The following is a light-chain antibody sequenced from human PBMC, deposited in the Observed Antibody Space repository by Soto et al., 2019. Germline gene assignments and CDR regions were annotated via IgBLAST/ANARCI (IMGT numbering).Light chain of an antibody. CDR2: EVS. Sequence: QSALTQPASVSGSPGLSITISCTGTSSDVGGYNYVSWYQQHPGKAPKLMIYEVSNRPSGVSNRFSGSKSGNTASLTISGLQAEDEADYYCSSYTSSTNYVFGTGTKVTVL. J-gene: IGLJ1*01. V-gene: IGLV2-14*01. CDR1: SSDVGGYNY. CDR3: SSYTSSTNYV.